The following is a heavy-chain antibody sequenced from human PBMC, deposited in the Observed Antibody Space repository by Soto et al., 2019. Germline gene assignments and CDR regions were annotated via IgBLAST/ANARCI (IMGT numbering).Heavy chain of an antibody. V-gene: IGHV3-23*01. CDR3: ATVHSTSRSFDY. Sequence: GESLKISCAASGFPFSMSAMTWVRQAPGKGLEWVSTTGLNGRTTYYADSVKGRFTVSRDNTKNTLDLQMASLRAEDTAVYYCATVHSTSRSFDYWGQGTLVTVSS. D-gene: IGHD6-6*01. CDR1: GFPFSMSA. CDR2: TGLNGRTT. J-gene: IGHJ4*02.